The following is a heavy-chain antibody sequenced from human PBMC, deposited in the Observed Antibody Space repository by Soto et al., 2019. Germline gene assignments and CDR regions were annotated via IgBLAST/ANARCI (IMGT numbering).Heavy chain of an antibody. J-gene: IGHJ4*02. D-gene: IGHD5-12*01. Sequence: ASVKVSCKASGYTFTGYYMHWVRQAPGQGLEWMGWINPNSGGTNYAQKFQGWVTMTRDTSISTAYMELSRLRSDDTAVYYCARDNRFRVATITGYWGQGTLGTVSS. CDR1: GYTFTGYY. CDR2: INPNSGGT. V-gene: IGHV1-2*04. CDR3: ARDNRFRVATITGY.